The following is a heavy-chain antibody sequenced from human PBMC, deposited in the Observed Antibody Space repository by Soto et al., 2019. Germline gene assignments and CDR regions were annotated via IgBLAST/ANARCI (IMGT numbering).Heavy chain of an antibody. Sequence: SSVKVACKASGYSFTDYHIHWVRQAPGQGLEWMGIINPHGGSTSSAQKFQGRVTMTRDTSTSTVYMELSSLRSEDTAVYYCALGTVTNHFDYWGRGTLVTVSS. CDR3: ALGTVTNHFDY. V-gene: IGHV1-46*01. J-gene: IGHJ4*02. D-gene: IGHD4-17*01. CDR2: INPHGGST. CDR1: GYSFTDYH.